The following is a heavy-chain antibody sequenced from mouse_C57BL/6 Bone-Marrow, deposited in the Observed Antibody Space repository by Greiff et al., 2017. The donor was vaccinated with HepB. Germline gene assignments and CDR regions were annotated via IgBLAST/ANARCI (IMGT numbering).Heavy chain of an antibody. CDR2: IDPSDSYT. D-gene: IGHD3-3*01. Sequence: QVQLQQPGAELVRPGTSVKLSCKASGYTFTIYWMHWVKQRPGQGLEWIGVIDPSDSYTNYNQKFKGKATLTVDTSSSTAYMQLSSLTSEDSAVYYCAKEGQGRGAYWGQGTLVTVSA. V-gene: IGHV1-59*01. J-gene: IGHJ3*01. CDR3: AKEGQGRGAY. CDR1: GYTFTIYW.